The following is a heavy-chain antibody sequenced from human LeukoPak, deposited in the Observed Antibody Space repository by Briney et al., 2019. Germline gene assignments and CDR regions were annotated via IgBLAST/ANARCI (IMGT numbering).Heavy chain of an antibody. V-gene: IGHV1-18*01. CDR1: GYTFTSYG. CDR3: ARDAGKLSCSH. D-gene: IGHD1-14*01. J-gene: IGHJ4*02. CDR2: INAYNGNT. Sequence: ASVKVSCKASGYTFTSYGISWVRQAPGQGLESIGWINAYNGNTNYGRKLQGRVTMTTDTTTSTAYMELRSLRSDDTAVYYCARDAGKLSCSHWGQGTLVTVSS.